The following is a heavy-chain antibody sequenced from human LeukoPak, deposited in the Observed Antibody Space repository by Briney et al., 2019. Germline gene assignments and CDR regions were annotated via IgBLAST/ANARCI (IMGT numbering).Heavy chain of an antibody. Sequence: EASVKVPYKASGYTFTSYYMHWVRQAPGQGLEWMGIINPSGGSTSYAQKFQGRVTMTRDTSTSTVYMELSSLRSEDTAVYYCAREGYYYDSFNWFDPWGQGTLVTVSS. J-gene: IGHJ5*02. V-gene: IGHV1-46*01. CDR3: AREGYYYDSFNWFDP. CDR1: GYTFTSYY. CDR2: INPSGGST. D-gene: IGHD3-22*01.